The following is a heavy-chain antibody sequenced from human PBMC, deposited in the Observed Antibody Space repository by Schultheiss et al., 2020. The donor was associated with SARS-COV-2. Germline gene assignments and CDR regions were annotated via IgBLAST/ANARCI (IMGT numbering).Heavy chain of an antibody. D-gene: IGHD3-16*01. V-gene: IGHV3-48*01. CDR2: ISSSGSTI. CDR1: GFTFSSYG. CDR3: AKLGGTDGGVDY. Sequence: GGSLRISCAASGFTFSSYGMHWVRQAPGKGLEWVSYISSSGSTIYYADSVKGRFTISRDNAKNTLYLQMNSLRAEDTAVYYCAKLGGTDGGVDYWGQGTLVTVSS. J-gene: IGHJ4*02.